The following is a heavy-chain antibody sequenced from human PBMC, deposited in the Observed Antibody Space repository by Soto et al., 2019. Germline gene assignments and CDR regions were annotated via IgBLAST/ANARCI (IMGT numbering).Heavy chain of an antibody. D-gene: IGHD3-22*01. CDR1: GYTFTCYG. J-gene: IGHJ4*02. CDR2: ISDDNGNT. CDR3: ARDGVPDRSGYYPDY. Sequence: VQLVQSGAEVKKRGASVAVSCKASGYTFTCYGISWVRQAPGQGLEWMGSISDDNGNTKYAQKLQGRVTMTTDTSTTTDYMELRILRSDDTAVYYCARDGVPDRSGYYPDYWGQGTLVTVSS. V-gene: IGHV1-18*01.